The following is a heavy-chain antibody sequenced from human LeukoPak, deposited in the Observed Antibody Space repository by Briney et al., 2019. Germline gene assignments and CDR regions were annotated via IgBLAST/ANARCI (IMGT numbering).Heavy chain of an antibody. V-gene: IGHV1-3*01. CDR2: INAGNGNT. CDR3: AREGSASGWPN. J-gene: IGHJ4*02. CDR1: GYTFTSYA. D-gene: IGHD6-19*01. Sequence: ASVKVSCKASGYTFTSYAMHWVHQAPGQRLEWMGWINAGNGNTKYSQKFQGRVTITRDTSASTAYMELSSLRSEDTAVYYCAREGSASGWPNWGQGTLVTVSS.